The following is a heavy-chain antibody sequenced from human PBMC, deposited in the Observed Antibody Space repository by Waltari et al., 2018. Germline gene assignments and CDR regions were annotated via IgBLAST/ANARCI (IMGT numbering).Heavy chain of an antibody. CDR2: IYSAVTT. CDR3: ARGNTASLDY. D-gene: IGHD2-21*02. Sequence: HLVESGGGLIQPGGSLRLSCADSGFTATNSYMSWVRQAPGRGLECVSVIYSAVTTYYADSVKGRFTISRDTFRNTLYLQMDNLRPDDTAVYYCARGNTASLDYWGQGTLVTVSS. J-gene: IGHJ4*02. CDR1: GFTATNSY. V-gene: IGHV3-53*01.